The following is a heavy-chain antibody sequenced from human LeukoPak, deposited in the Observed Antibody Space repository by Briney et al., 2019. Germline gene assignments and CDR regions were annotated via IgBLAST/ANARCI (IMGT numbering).Heavy chain of an antibody. D-gene: IGHD6-19*01. Sequence: SETLSLTCTVSGVSISSYYWSWIRQPPGKGLEWIGNFYYSGSTAYNPSLRRRVTISEDTSKNQFSLKLSSVSAADTAVYYCVGGGQWLAFDYWGQGILVTVSS. CDR3: VGGGQWLAFDY. CDR1: GVSISSYY. CDR2: FYYSGST. V-gene: IGHV4-59*01. J-gene: IGHJ4*02.